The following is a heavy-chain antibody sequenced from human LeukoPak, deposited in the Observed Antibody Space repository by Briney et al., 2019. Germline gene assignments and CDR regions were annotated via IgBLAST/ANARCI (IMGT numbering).Heavy chain of an antibody. J-gene: IGHJ4*02. Sequence: SETLSLTCSASGGSISSGSYFWSWIRQPAGKGPEWIGRVYSSGSANYNPSLESRVSISVDTSKNHFSLKLNSVTAADTAVYHCARERAERFYYGSGSSYNGCELDCWGQGTLVTVSS. CDR2: VYSSGSA. CDR3: ARERAERFYYGSGSSYNGCELDC. V-gene: IGHV4-61*02. CDR1: GGSISSGSYF. D-gene: IGHD3-10*01.